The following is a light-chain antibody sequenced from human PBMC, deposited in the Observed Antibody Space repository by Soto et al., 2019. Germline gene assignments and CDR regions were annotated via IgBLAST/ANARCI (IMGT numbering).Light chain of an antibody. Sequence: DIQMTQSPSSLSASVGDGVTITCRASQSISSWLAWYQQKPGKAPKLLIYKASSLESGVPSRFSGSGSGTEFTLTISSLQPDDFATYYCQQYNSYSVTFGQGTKVDTK. CDR1: QSISSW. J-gene: IGKJ1*01. CDR3: QQYNSYSVT. V-gene: IGKV1-5*03. CDR2: KAS.